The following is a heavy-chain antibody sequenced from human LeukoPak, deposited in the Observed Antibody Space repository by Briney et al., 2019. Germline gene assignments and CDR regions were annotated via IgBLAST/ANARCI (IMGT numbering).Heavy chain of an antibody. D-gene: IGHD6-6*01. V-gene: IGHV1-58*02. J-gene: IGHJ6*02. CDR2: IVVGSGNT. CDR1: GFTFTSSA. Sequence: GTSVKASCKASGFTFTSSAMQWVRQARGQRLEWIGWIVVGSGNTNYAQKFQERVTITRDMSTSTAYMELSSLRSEDTAVYYCAAESSPAPFYYYGMDVWGQGATVTVSS. CDR3: AAESSPAPFYYYGMDV.